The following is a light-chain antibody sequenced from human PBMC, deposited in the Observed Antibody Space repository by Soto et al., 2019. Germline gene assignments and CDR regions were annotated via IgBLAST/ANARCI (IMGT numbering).Light chain of an antibody. V-gene: IGKV3-20*01. CDR1: QSVSSSY. CDR2: GAS. J-gene: IGKJ1*01. CDR3: HQYGSSPAT. Sequence: EIVLTQSPGTLSLSPGERATLPCRSSQSVSSSYLAWYQQKPGQAPRLLIYGASSRATGIPGRFSGSGSGTDFTLTISRLEPEDFAVYYCHQYGSSPATFGQGTKVDIK.